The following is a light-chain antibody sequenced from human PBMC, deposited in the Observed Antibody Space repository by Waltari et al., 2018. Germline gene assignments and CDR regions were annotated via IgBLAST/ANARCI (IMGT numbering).Light chain of an antibody. CDR2: EVS. V-gene: IGLV2-14*01. CDR3: SSYTSSISLA. Sequence: QSALTQPASESGSPGQSITISCTGTSSDVGGYNYVSWYQQHPGRAPKLLIYEVSNRPSGVSNRFSGSKSGNTASLTISGLQAEDEADYYCSSYTSSISLAFGGGTKLTVL. CDR1: SSDVGGYNY. J-gene: IGLJ2*01.